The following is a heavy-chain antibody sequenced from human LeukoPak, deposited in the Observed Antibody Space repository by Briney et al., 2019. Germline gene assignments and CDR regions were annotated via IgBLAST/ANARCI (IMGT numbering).Heavy chain of an antibody. CDR2: INPNSGGT. V-gene: IGHV1-2*02. CDR3: APSPFDSSWHYFDY. CDR1: GYIFTGYS. Sequence: ASVKVSCKASGYIFTGYSMHWVRQAPGQGLEWMGWINPNSGGTNYAQKFQGGVTMTRDTSLSTAYMELSRLTSVDTAEYYCAPSPFDSSWHYFDYWGQGNLVTVSS. D-gene: IGHD6-13*01. J-gene: IGHJ4*02.